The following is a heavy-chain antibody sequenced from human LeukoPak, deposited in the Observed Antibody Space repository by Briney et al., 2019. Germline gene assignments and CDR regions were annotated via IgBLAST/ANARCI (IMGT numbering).Heavy chain of an antibody. V-gene: IGHV2-70*11. CDR3: ARHYYDSSGYSFDY. Sequence: SGPALVKPTQTLTLTCTFAGFSLSTSGLCVSWIRQPPGKARERLARIDWDDDKSYSTSLKTRLTISKDTSKNQVVLTMTNMDPVDTATYYCARHYYDSSGYSFDYWGQGTLVTVSS. CDR2: IDWDDDK. D-gene: IGHD3-22*01. CDR1: GFSLSTSGLC. J-gene: IGHJ4*02.